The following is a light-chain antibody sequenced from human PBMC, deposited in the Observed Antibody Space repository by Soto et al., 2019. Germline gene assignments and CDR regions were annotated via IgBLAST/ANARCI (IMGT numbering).Light chain of an antibody. CDR3: QQYYRYPLS. Sequence: DIQMTQSPSTLSASVGDRVTVTCRASQSFSTWLAWYQQKPGKAPKLLIYDASILESGVPSRFGGSGSGTEFTLTIRSLQPDDFATYYCQQYYRYPLSFGGGTTVEIK. J-gene: IGKJ4*01. CDR1: QSFSTW. V-gene: IGKV1-5*01. CDR2: DAS.